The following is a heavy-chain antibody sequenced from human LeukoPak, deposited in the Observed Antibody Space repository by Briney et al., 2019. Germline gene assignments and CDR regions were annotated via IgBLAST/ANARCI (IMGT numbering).Heavy chain of an antibody. Sequence: SETLSLTCTVSGDSISSSSYYWGWIRQPPGKGLEWIGSIYYSGSTYYNPSLKSRVTISVDTSKSQFSLKVSSVTAADTAVYYCARDLERWYFDYWGQGTLVTVSS. D-gene: IGHD5-24*01. CDR3: ARDLERWYFDY. V-gene: IGHV4-39*02. J-gene: IGHJ4*02. CDR1: GDSISSSSYY. CDR2: IYYSGST.